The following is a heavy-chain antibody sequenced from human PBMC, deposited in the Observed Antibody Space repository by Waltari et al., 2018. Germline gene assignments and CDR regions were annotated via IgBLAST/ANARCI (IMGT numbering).Heavy chain of an antibody. J-gene: IGHJ5*02. CDR1: GFTFSNYA. CDR2: ISGSGDTT. V-gene: IGHV3-23*01. CDR3: VKDCQFDP. Sequence: EVQLSESGGDLVQPGGSLRLSCAASGFTFSNYAMSWVRQAPGKGLEWVSSISGSGDTTFYADSVRGRFTISRDSSKSTLYLQMNSLRVEDMALYYCVKDCQFDPWGRGTLVTVSS.